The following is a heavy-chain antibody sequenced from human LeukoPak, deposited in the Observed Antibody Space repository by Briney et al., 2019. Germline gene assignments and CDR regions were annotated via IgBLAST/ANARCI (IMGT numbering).Heavy chain of an antibody. CDR3: ARDYDFWSGAMDV. Sequence: PGGSLRLSCAASGFTFSSYAMSWVRQAPGKGLEWVSAISGSGGSTYYADSVKGRFTISRDNSKNTLYLQMNSLRAEDTAVYYCARDYDFWSGAMDVWGKGTTVTVSS. CDR2: ISGSGGST. D-gene: IGHD3-3*01. V-gene: IGHV3-23*01. J-gene: IGHJ6*03. CDR1: GFTFSSYA.